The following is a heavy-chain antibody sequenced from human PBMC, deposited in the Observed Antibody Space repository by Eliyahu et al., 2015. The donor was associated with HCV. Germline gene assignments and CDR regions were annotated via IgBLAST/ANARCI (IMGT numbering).Heavy chain of an antibody. CDR3: ARELGGDSTDF. CDR2: INSDGSST. Sequence: RLSCAASGFTFSSYWMHWVRQAPGKGLVWVSRINSDGSSTRYADSVKGRFTISRDNAKNTLYLQMNSLRAEDTAVYYCARELGGDSTDFWGQGTLVTVSS. J-gene: IGHJ4*02. V-gene: IGHV3-74*01. CDR1: GFTFSSYW. D-gene: IGHD6-13*01.